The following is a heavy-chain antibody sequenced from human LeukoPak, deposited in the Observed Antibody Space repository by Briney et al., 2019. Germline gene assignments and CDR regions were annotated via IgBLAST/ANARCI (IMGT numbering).Heavy chain of an antibody. Sequence: GGSLRLSCAASGFTFSSYSMNWVRQAPGKGLEWVSSISSSCSYIYYADSVKGRFTISRDNAKNSLYLQMNSLRAEDTAVYYCAREDDSSGYPYDYWGQGTLVTVSS. CDR2: ISSSCSYI. J-gene: IGHJ4*02. CDR3: AREDDSSGYPYDY. D-gene: IGHD3-22*01. V-gene: IGHV3-21*01. CDR1: GFTFSSYS.